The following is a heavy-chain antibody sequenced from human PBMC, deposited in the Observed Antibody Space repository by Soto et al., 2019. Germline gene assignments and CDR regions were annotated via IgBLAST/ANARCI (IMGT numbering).Heavy chain of an antibody. CDR1: GFTFSNYA. CDR3: AKFFVETGSNSGWPWSFHY. J-gene: IGHJ4*02. D-gene: IGHD6-25*01. Sequence: EVQLLESGGGLVQPGRSLRLSCAASGFTFSNYAMSWVRQAPGQGLDWVSAISGSGGTTYYADSVKGRFTISRDNSKNTLFRQMNSLRAEDAAVYYCAKFFVETGSNSGWPWSFHYWGQGTLVTVSS. CDR2: ISGSGGTT. V-gene: IGHV3-23*01.